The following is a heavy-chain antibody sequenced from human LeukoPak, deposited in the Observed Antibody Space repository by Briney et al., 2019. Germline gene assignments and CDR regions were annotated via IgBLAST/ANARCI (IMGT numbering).Heavy chain of an antibody. J-gene: IGHJ4*02. Sequence: SETLSLTCAVSGYSISSGYYWGWIRQPPGKGLEWIGSIYHSGSTYYNPSLKSRVTISVDTSKNQFSLKLSSVTAADTAVYYCARHSNYDFWSGYYSPNFDCWGQGTLVTVSS. D-gene: IGHD3-3*01. CDR3: ARHSNYDFWSGYYSPNFDC. CDR1: GYSISSGYY. CDR2: IYHSGST. V-gene: IGHV4-38-2*01.